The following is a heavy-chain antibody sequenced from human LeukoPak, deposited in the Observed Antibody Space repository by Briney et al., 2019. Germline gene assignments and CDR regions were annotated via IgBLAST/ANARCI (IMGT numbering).Heavy chain of an antibody. Sequence: ASVKVSCKASGYTFTSYYMYWVRQAPGQGLEWMGIINPSGGSTSYAQKFQGRVTMTRDTSTSTVYMELSSLRSEDTAVYYCARVLQGYNYDSSGRREFDYWGQGTLVTVSS. CDR3: ARVLQGYNYDSSGRREFDY. V-gene: IGHV1-46*03. CDR2: INPSGGST. D-gene: IGHD3-22*01. CDR1: GYTFTSYY. J-gene: IGHJ4*02.